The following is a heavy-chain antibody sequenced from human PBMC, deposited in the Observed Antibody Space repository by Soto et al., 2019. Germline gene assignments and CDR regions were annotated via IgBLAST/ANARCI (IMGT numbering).Heavy chain of an antibody. Sequence: QVQLVESGGGVVQPGRSLRLSCAASGFTFSSYAMHWVRQAPGKGLEWVAVISYDGSNKYYADSVKGRFTISRDNSKNTLYLQMNRLRAEDTAVYYCARPRGNSAVADYWGQGTLVTVSS. J-gene: IGHJ4*02. CDR3: ARPRGNSAVADY. CDR1: GFTFSSYA. D-gene: IGHD6-19*01. V-gene: IGHV3-30-3*01. CDR2: ISYDGSNK.